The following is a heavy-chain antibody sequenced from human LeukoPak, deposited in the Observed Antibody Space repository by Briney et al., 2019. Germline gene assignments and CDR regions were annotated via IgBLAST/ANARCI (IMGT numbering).Heavy chain of an antibody. CDR1: GFTFNDYA. D-gene: IGHD3-10*01. Sequence: GGSLRLSCAASGFTFNDYAMTWVRQAPGKGLEWVSGISASGGSTFYADSVKGGFTVSRDNSQNTLYVQMNSLRAEDTAVYYCAKASSYGSMSYDFDYWGQGTLVTVSS. CDR2: ISASGGST. J-gene: IGHJ4*02. CDR3: AKASSYGSMSYDFDY. V-gene: IGHV3-23*01.